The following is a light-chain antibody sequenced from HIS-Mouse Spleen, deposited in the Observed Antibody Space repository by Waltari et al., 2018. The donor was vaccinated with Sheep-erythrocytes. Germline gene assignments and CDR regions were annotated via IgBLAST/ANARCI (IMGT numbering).Light chain of an antibody. CDR3: CSYAGSSTPWV. J-gene: IGLJ3*02. V-gene: IGLV2-23*01. CDR1: LGDVGSYSL. CDR2: EGS. Sequence: QSALTQPASVSGSPGQAITISRTRTLGDVGSYSLFSLYQHHPGKAPKLMIYEGSKRPSGVSHRFSGSKSGNTASLTISGLQAEDEADYYCCSYAGSSTPWVFGGGTKLTVL.